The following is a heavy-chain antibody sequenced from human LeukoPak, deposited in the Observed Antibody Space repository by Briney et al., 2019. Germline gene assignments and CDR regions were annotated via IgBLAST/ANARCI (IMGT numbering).Heavy chain of an antibody. J-gene: IGHJ4*03. CDR3: ASRSLTLAAARCFDD. CDR1: GESFSAYF. D-gene: IGHD2-15*01. Sequence: SETLSLTCAVHGESFSAYFWSWIRQVPGRGLDWIGEIDHRGISNYNPSLKSRATILVDTSNNRFSLSLASVTAADTATYYCASRSLTLAAARCFDDWGQGTVVTVSS. V-gene: IGHV4-34*01. CDR2: IDHRGIS.